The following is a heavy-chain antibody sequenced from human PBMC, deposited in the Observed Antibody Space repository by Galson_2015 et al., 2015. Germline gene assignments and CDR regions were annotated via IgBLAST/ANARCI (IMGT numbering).Heavy chain of an antibody. Sequence: SLRLSCAAPGFTFSSYSMNWVRQAPGKGLEWVSYISSSSSTISYADSVKGRFTISRDNAKNSLYLQMSSLRDEDTAVYYCARYCSSPSCFDYWGQGTLVTVSS. CDR3: ARYCSSPSCFDY. D-gene: IGHD2-2*01. CDR2: ISSSSSTI. V-gene: IGHV3-48*02. J-gene: IGHJ4*02. CDR1: GFTFSSYS.